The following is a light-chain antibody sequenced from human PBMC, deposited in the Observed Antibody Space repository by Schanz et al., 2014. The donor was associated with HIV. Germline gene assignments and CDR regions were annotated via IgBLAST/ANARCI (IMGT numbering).Light chain of an antibody. V-gene: IGLV2-23*01. CDR3: CSYASSGV. CDR2: EAT. J-gene: IGLJ3*02. CDR1: SSDVGRYNL. Sequence: QSALTQPASVSGSPGQSITISCTGTSSDVGRYNLLSWYQQHPGKTPKLMIYEATKRPTGVSSRFSGSKSGNTASLTISGLQAEDEADYYCCSYASSGVFRGGTKLTVL.